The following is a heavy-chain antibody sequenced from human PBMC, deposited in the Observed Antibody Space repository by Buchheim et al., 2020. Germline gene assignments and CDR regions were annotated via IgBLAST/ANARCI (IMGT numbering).Heavy chain of an antibody. Sequence: QLQLQESGPGLVKPSETLSLTCTASGGSISSSSYYWGWIRQPPGKGLEWIGSIYYSGTTYYNPSLKSRVTISLDTSKTQFSLKLTSVTAADTAVYYCARTVGLPGDFDYWGQGTL. CDR3: ARTVGLPGDFDY. J-gene: IGHJ4*02. CDR2: IYYSGTT. V-gene: IGHV4-39*07. D-gene: IGHD5-12*01. CDR1: GGSISSSSYY.